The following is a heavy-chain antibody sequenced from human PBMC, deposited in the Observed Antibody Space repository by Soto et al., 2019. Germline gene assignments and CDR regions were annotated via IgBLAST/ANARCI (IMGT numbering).Heavy chain of an antibody. Sequence: RASVKVSCKASGYTFTNNDVTWVRQATGQGLEWMGWMNPGSGGTGYAQKFHGRVTMTRNISIATAYMELSSLRSEDTAIYYCARMASFGSLNCFDPWGQGTLVTVSS. CDR2: MNPGSGGT. J-gene: IGHJ5*02. CDR3: ARMASFGSLNCFDP. V-gene: IGHV1-8*01. CDR1: GYTFTNND. D-gene: IGHD5-18*01.